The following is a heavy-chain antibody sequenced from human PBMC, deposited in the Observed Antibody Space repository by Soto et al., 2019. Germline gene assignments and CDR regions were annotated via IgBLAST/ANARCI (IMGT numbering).Heavy chain of an antibody. CDR3: ARVHCISPSCLSYYYYYGMDV. V-gene: IGHV1-8*01. Sequence: QVQLVQSGAEVKKPGASVKVSCKASGYTFTSYDINWVRQATGQGLEWMGWMNPNSGNTGYAQKFQGRVTMTRNTSISTAYMELSSLRSEDTAVYYCARVHCISPSCLSYYYYYGMDVWGQGTTVTVSS. CDR2: MNPNSGNT. CDR1: GYTFTSYD. D-gene: IGHD2-2*01. J-gene: IGHJ6*02.